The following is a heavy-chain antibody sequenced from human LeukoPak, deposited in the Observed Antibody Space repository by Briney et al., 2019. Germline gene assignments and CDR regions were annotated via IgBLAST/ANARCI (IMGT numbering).Heavy chain of an antibody. Sequence: GGSLRLSCAASGITFCNYLMRLGRQAPGEGLGWVSRINTDGSSTDYADYVKGRFTISRDNAKNTLYLQMNSLRAEDSAVYYCARDLDGYRSGNGAWGQGTLVTVSS. CDR1: GITFCNYL. D-gene: IGHD5-12*01. J-gene: IGHJ5*02. CDR3: ARDLDGYRSGNGA. CDR2: INTDGSST. V-gene: IGHV3-74*01.